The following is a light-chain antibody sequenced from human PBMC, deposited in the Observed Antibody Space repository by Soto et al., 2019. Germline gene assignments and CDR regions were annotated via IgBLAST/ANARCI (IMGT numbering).Light chain of an antibody. J-gene: IGKJ1*01. CDR1: QSINTW. CDR3: QQCYMGWT. CDR2: KAS. V-gene: IGKV1-5*03. Sequence: DIQMTQSPSTLSASVGDRVTITCRASQSINTWLAWYQQKPGKAPKLLMYKASTLQSGVPSRFSGNGSGTEFTFSITSLQPEDFGTYYCQQCYMGWTCGQGTKGDIK.